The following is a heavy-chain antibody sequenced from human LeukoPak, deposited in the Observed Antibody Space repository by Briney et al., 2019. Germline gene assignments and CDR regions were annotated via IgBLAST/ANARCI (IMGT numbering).Heavy chain of an antibody. Sequence: SETLSLTCTVSGGSISSSSYYWGWLRQPPGKGLEWFGSIYYSGSTYYNPSLKSRGTISVDTSKNQFSLKLSSVTAAYTAVYYCARRGYDYVWGSYCFFDYWGQGTLVTVSS. V-gene: IGHV4-39*01. J-gene: IGHJ4*02. CDR1: GGSISSSSYY. D-gene: IGHD3-16*02. CDR2: IYYSGST. CDR3: ARRGYDYVWGSYCFFDY.